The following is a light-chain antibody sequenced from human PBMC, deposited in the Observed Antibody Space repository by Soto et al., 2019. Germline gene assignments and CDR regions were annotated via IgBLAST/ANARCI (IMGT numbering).Light chain of an antibody. J-gene: IGKJ4*01. CDR3: QQYDNPNLTVT. CDR2: DPS. CDR1: QDISNY. Sequence: DIQMTQSPSSLSASVGDRVTITCQASQDISNYLNWYQQKPGKAPKLLIYDPSNLETGVPSRFSGSGSGTDFTLTISSLQPEDTATYYCQQYDNPNLTVTFGGGTKVEIK. V-gene: IGKV1-33*01.